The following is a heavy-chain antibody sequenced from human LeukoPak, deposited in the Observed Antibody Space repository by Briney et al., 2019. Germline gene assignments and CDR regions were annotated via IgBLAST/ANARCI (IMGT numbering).Heavy chain of an antibody. D-gene: IGHD3-10*01. CDR3: AKVLSKMVQLSLKSDAFHV. J-gene: IGHJ3*01. V-gene: IGHV3-9*01. CDR2: ISWEIGRR. Sequence: GTSLRPSRRTSGFIFDDYVMHWARQAPGKGLEWVSGISWEIGRRVYPHSVKGRFSISRDNAKNSLQLQLNSLRTHVTAIYYCAKVLSKMVQLSLKSDAFHVWGQGTMVTVSS. CDR1: GFIFDDYV.